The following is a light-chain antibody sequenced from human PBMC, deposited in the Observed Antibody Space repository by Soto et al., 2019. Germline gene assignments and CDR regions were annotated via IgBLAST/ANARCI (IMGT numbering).Light chain of an antibody. CDR1: QTISSW. V-gene: IGKV1-5*03. CDR3: QDYNSYSEA. CDR2: KAS. Sequence: DIQMTQSPSTLSGSVGDRVTITCRASQTISSWLAWYQQKPGKAPKLLIYKASTLKSGVPSRFSGSGSGTEFTLTISSLQPDDFATYYCQDYNSYSEAFGQVTKVDIK. J-gene: IGKJ1*01.